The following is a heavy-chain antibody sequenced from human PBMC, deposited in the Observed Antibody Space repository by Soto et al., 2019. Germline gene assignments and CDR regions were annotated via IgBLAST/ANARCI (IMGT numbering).Heavy chain of an antibody. Sequence: QVQLVQSGAEVEKPGSSVKVSCKVSGGPFSNYGISWVRQAPGQGLEWVGGIIPMFTTPNYAKKFQDRVTITADESRTTAYMRMSSLTSDDTSVYYCARGGLFGDYGDLDYWGQGTLVTVSS. J-gene: IGHJ4*02. CDR3: ARGGLFGDYGDLDY. V-gene: IGHV1-69*01. CDR2: IIPMFTTP. CDR1: GGPFSNYG. D-gene: IGHD4-17*01.